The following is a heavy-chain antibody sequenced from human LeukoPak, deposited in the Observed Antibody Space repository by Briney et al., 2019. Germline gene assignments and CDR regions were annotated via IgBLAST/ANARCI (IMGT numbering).Heavy chain of an antibody. V-gene: IGHV3-30*18. D-gene: IGHD3-10*01. CDR2: ISYDGSNK. Sequence: GRSLRLSCAASGFTFSSYGMHWVRQAPGKGLEWVGVISYDGSNKYYADSVKGRFTISRDNSKNTLYLQMNSLRAEDTAVYYCAKGPHFTMVRGVTFLDYWGQGTLVTVSS. CDR1: GFTFSSYG. CDR3: AKGPHFTMVRGVTFLDY. J-gene: IGHJ4*02.